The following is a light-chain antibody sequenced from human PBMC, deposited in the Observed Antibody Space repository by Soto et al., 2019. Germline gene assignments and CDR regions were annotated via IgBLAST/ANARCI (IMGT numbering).Light chain of an antibody. Sequence: DLQMTQSPSSLSASIGERVIITCRASQSIGTSLSWFQHKPGKAPQLLIHSASALQSGVSLRFSGSASGTDFTLTIGSLQLEDLATYYCQQTYRTPLTFGGGTKVEIK. J-gene: IGKJ4*01. CDR3: QQTYRTPLT. CDR1: QSIGTS. V-gene: IGKV1-39*01. CDR2: SAS.